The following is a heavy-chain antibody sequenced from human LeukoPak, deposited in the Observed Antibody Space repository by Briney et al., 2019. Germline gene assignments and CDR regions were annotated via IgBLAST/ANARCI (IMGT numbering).Heavy chain of an antibody. V-gene: IGHV4-61*02. CDR2: IYTSGNT. D-gene: IGHD3-22*01. J-gene: IGHJ3*02. Sequence: PSQTLSLTCTVSGGSISSGGYYWSWIRQPAGKGLEWIGRIYTSGNTNYNPSLKSRVTISVDTSKNQFSLKLSSATAADTAVYFCARGPYSYDSSGAFDIWGQGTMVTVSS. CDR1: GGSISSGGYY. CDR3: ARGPYSYDSSGAFDI.